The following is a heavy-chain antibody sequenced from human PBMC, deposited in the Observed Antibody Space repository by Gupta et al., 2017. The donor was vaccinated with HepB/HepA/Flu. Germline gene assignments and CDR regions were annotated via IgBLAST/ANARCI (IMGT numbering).Heavy chain of an antibody. V-gene: IGHV3-9*01. CDR2: ISWNSNSI. J-gene: IGHJ4*02. CDR3: AKDAELDHDVEIDY. D-gene: IGHD1-1*01. CDR1: VCTFDDSA. Sequence: EVQLVESGGGLVQPGRPLGLPCAASVCTFDDSAIHWVRQAPGKGLEWVSGISWNSNSIDYADSVKGRFTISRDNVRQSLFLQMNSLRPDDTALYYCAKDAELDHDVEIDYWGQGILVTVSS.